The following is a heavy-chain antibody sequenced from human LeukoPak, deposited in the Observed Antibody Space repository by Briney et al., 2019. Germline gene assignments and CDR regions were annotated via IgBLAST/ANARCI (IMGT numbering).Heavy chain of an antibody. Sequence: GGSLRLSCAASGFTFSSYAMRWARQAPGKGLEWVSAISGSGGATYYADSAKGRFTISRDNSKNTVYLQMNSLRADDTAVYYCAGIWGPSSSWPWGFDYWGQGALVTVSS. CDR1: GFTFSSYA. CDR3: AGIWGPSSSWPWGFDY. CDR2: ISGSGGAT. J-gene: IGHJ4*02. V-gene: IGHV3-23*01. D-gene: IGHD3-22*01.